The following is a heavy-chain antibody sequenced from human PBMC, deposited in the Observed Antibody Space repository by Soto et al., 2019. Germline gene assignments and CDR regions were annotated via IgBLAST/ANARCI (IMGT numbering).Heavy chain of an antibody. CDR1: GFTFSGSA. D-gene: IGHD2-2*01. CDR2: IRSKANSYAT. V-gene: IGHV3-73*02. CDR3: TSSSSNSSCYKYGMDV. J-gene: IGHJ6*02. Sequence: EVQLVESGGGLVQPGGSLKLSCAASGFTFSGSAMHWVRQASGKGLEWVGRIRSKANSYATAYTASVKGRFTIFRDDSKNMAYLQMNSLKTEDTAVYYCTSSSSNSSCYKYGMDVWGQGTTVTVSS.